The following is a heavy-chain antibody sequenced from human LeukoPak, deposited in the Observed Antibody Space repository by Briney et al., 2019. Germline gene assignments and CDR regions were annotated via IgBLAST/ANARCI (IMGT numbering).Heavy chain of an antibody. J-gene: IGHJ5*02. D-gene: IGHD2-2*01. CDR1: GGTFSSYA. Sequence: SVKVSCKASGGTFSSYAISWVRQAPGQGREWMGGIIPIFGTANYAQKFQGRVTITADKSTSTAYMELSSLRSEDTAVYYCARGWSSTSCYESWGQGTLVTVSS. V-gene: IGHV1-69*06. CDR2: IIPIFGTA. CDR3: ARGWSSTSCYES.